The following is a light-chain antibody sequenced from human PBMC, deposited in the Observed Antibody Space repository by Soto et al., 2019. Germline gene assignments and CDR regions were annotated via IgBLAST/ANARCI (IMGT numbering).Light chain of an antibody. CDR3: QHYNDRPPWT. V-gene: IGKV3-15*01. CDR2: GAS. CDR1: QSVSSSY. Sequence: EIVLTQSPGTLSLSPGERATLSCRASQSVSSSYLAWFQQKPGRAPRLLIFGASTRATDIPARFSGSGSGTEFTLTISTLQSEDFAVYYCQHYNDRPPWTFGQGTKVDIK. J-gene: IGKJ1*01.